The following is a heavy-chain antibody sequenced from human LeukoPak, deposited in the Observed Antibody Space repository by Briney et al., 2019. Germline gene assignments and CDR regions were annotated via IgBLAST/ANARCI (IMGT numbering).Heavy chain of an antibody. J-gene: IGHJ4*02. Sequence: PGGSLRLSCEASGFTFSIFAMIWVRQPPGKGLEWVSSIFPSGGEIHYADSVRGRFTISRDNSKSTLSLQMNSLRAEDTAVYYCARDSSSTQQLWFVYWGQGTLVTVSS. V-gene: IGHV3-23*01. D-gene: IGHD5-18*01. CDR1: GFTFSIFA. CDR2: IFPSGGEI. CDR3: ARDSSSTQQLWFVY.